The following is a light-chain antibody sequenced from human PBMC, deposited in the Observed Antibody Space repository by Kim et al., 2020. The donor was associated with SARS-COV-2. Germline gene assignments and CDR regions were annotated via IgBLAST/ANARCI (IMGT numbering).Light chain of an antibody. CDR1: QSISTY. J-gene: IGKJ2*01. V-gene: IGKV1-39*01. CDR2: AAS. Sequence: DIQMTQSPSSLSASVGDRVTVTCRASQSISTYLNWYQQKPGKAPKLLIYAASSLQGGVPSRFSGSGSGTDFTLTISSLQPEDFATYYCHQSYGVPYTFGQGTKLEI. CDR3: HQSYGVPYT.